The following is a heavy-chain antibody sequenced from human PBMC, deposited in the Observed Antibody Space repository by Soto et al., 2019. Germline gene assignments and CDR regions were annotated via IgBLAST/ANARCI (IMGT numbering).Heavy chain of an antibody. V-gene: IGHV1-69*02. CDR2: ILPVLGIA. CDR1: GGTFSTYT. CDR3: ARPDIPEIDPGRDFFDY. J-gene: IGHJ4*02. D-gene: IGHD1-26*01. Sequence: QVHLVQSGAEVRQPGSSVKVSCKASGGTFSTYTITWLRQAPGQGPEWMGRILPVLGIANNAQKFQDRITITGDKSTSTAYIECSSLRSEDTAMYYCARPDIPEIDPGRDFFDYWGQGTLFTVSS.